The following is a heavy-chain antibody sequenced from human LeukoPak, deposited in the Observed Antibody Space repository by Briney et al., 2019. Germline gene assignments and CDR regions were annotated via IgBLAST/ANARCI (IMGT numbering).Heavy chain of an antibody. Sequence: PGGSLRLSCAASGFTISSYDMSWVRQAPGKGGVWVSRINSDGSSTNYADSVKGRFTISRDKAKTTLYLQMNSLRAEDTAVYYCARDGTYSSGWYDGTWFDPWGQGTLVTVSS. V-gene: IGHV3-74*01. CDR1: GFTISSYD. CDR3: ARDGTYSSGWYDGTWFDP. D-gene: IGHD6-19*01. J-gene: IGHJ5*02. CDR2: INSDGSST.